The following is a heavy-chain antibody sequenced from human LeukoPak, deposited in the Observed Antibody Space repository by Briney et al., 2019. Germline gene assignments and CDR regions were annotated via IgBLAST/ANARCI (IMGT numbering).Heavy chain of an antibody. J-gene: IGHJ4*02. D-gene: IGHD3-10*01. CDR1: GGSISSGSYY. V-gene: IGHV4-61*02. Sequence: SETLCLTCTVSGGSISSGSYYWSWIRQRAGLGREWIGRSCSSGIFNYDPSLKSRVTISVHTSKNQFSLKLSSVTPADTAVYYCARIWSTPTYYYGSGSYSRDYWGQGTLVTVSS. CDR3: ARIWSTPTYYYGSGSYSRDY. CDR2: SCSSGIF.